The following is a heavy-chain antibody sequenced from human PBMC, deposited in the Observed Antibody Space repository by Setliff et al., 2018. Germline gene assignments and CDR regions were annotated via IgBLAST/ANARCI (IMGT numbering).Heavy chain of an antibody. D-gene: IGHD2-15*01. CDR2: IKEDGSQR. V-gene: IGHV3-7*01. Sequence: PGGSLRLSCAASGFDFKTHWMDWARQAPGKGLEWVANIKEDGSQRTYVDAVRGRFTVSRDNAENSLDRQMDSQRAEDTAVYYCVRDRWKVVVNRGDDAFDLWGQGAMVTVSS. CDR3: VRDRWKVVVNRGDDAFDL. CDR1: GFDFKTHW. J-gene: IGHJ3*01.